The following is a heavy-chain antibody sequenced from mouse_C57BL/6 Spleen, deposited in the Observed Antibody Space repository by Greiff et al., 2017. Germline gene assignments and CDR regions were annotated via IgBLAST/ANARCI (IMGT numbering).Heavy chain of an antibody. V-gene: IGHV5-9*01. D-gene: IGHD2-4*01. CDR1: GFTFSSYT. CDR2: MSGVGGNT. J-gene: IGHJ2*01. Sequence: EVMLVESGGGLVKPGGSLTLSCAASGFTFSSYTMSWVRQTPAKRLEWVATMSGVGGNTYYPDSVKCRFTISRDNAKNTLYLQMSSLRSEDTALYYSARGDDYDPYFDYWGQGTTLTGAS. CDR3: ARGDDYDPYFDY.